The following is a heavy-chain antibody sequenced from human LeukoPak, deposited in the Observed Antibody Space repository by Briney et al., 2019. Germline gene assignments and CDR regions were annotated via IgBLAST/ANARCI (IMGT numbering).Heavy chain of an antibody. D-gene: IGHD3-10*01. J-gene: IGHJ4*02. V-gene: IGHV4-39*01. CDR3: ARHPCLGSGSYHFDY. CDR2: IYYSGST. CDR1: GGSISSSSYY. Sequence: PSETLSLTCTVSGGSISSSSYYWGWIRQRPGKGLDWIGSIYYSGSTYYNPSLMSRGAISVDSSKNQFSLKLRSVTAAHTAVYYCARHPCLGSGSYHFDYWGQGTLVTVSS.